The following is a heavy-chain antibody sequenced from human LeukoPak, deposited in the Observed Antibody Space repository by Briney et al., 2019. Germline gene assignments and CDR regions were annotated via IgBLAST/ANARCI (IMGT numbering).Heavy chain of an antibody. V-gene: IGHV3-53*01. Sequence: GSLRLSCADSGFTVSSNYMSWVREAPGKGLEWVSVIYSGGSTYYADSVKGRFTISRDNSKNTLYLQMNSLRAEDTAVYYCARDGYSYGYGRFAYWGQGTLVTVSS. J-gene: IGHJ4*02. CDR1: GFTVSSNY. CDR3: ARDGYSYGYGRFAY. D-gene: IGHD5-18*01. CDR2: IYSGGST.